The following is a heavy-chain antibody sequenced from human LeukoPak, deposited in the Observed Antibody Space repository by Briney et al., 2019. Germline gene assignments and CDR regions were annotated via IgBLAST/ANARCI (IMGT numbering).Heavy chain of an antibody. V-gene: IGHV3-30-3*01. CDR3: ARDRGYYYYYGMDV. J-gene: IGHJ6*02. CDR1: GFTFSSCA. CDR2: ISYDGSNK. Sequence: PGGSLRLSCAASGFTFSSCAMHWVRQAPGKGLEWVAVISYDGSNKYYADSVKGRFTISRDNSKNTLYLQMNSPRAEDTAVYYCARDRGYYYYYGMDVWGQGTTVTVSS.